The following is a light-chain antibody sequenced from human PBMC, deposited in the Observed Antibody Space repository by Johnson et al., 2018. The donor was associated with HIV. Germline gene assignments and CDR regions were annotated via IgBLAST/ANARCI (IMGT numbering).Light chain of an antibody. V-gene: IGLV1-51*02. CDR2: KNN. CDR1: SSTFGNSY. Sequence: QAVLTQPPSVSAAPGQKVTISCSGTSSTFGNSYISWYQLLPGSPPKLLIFKNNERPSGIPDRFSGSKSGTSATLGIPGTQTGDEADYYCKTWYSRLCFGHVCGTGTKVTVL. J-gene: IGLJ1*01. CDR3: KTWYSRLCFGHV.